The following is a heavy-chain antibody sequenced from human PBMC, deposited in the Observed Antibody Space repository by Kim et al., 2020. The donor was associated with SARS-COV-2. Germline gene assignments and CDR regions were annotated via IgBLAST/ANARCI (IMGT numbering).Heavy chain of an antibody. CDR2: SYT. V-gene: IGHV5-10-1*01. CDR3: ARRKPFHDY. Sequence: SYTNYSPSVQGHVTISADKSISTAYLQWSSLKASDTAMYYCARRKPFHDYWGQGTLVTVSS. J-gene: IGHJ4*02.